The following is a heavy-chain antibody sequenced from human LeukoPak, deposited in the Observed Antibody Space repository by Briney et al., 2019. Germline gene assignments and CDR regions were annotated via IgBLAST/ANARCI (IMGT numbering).Heavy chain of an antibody. CDR2: MNPNSGNT. V-gene: IGHV1-8*02. J-gene: IGHJ4*02. CDR1: GYTFKNYD. CDR3: ARATPAGLHGYSFDY. D-gene: IGHD5-24*01. Sequence: EASVKVSCKASGYTFKNYDINWVRQATGQGLEWMGWMNPNSGNTGFAQKFQDRVSMTRDTSINTAYMELTSLRSGDTAVYYCARATPAGLHGYSFDYWGQGTVVTVYS.